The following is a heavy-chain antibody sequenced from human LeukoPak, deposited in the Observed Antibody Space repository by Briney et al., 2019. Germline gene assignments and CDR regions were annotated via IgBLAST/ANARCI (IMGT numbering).Heavy chain of an antibody. D-gene: IGHD2-15*01. CDR3: ARAFRAIYSWRKYDY. CDR2: AFYRSKWYY. V-gene: IGHV6-1*01. CDR1: GDSVSSNSAA. Sequence: SQTLSLNGAISGDSVSSNSAAWNWIRQSPSRGLEWLGRAFYRSKWYYDYAVSVKSRIIISPETSKNQFSLQLSSLTAEDTAGYYCARAFRAIYSWRKYDYWGQGILVTVSS. J-gene: IGHJ4*02.